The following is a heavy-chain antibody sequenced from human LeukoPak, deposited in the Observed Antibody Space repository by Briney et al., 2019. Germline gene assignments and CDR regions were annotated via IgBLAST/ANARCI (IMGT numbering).Heavy chain of an antibody. CDR1: GFTLSIYE. CDR2: ISGNGDTI. J-gene: IGHJ4*02. Sequence: PGGSLRLSCAASGFTLSIYEMNWVCQAPGKGLEWLSYISGNGDTIYYADSVKGRSTISRDNAKNSLYLQMNSLRAEDTAVYYCARGSLVHYYGSGSYRIRAGFDSWGQGTLVTVSS. V-gene: IGHV3-48*03. D-gene: IGHD3-10*01. CDR3: ARGSLVHYYGSGSYRIRAGFDS.